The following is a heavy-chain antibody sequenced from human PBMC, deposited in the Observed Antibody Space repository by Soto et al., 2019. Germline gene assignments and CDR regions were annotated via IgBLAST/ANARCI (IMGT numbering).Heavy chain of an antibody. J-gene: IGHJ3*02. CDR3: ARDGRGGYYPRGAFDI. CDR1: GGSISSGDYY. V-gene: IGHV4-30-4*01. Sequence: SETLSLTCTVSGGSISSGDYYWSWIRQPPGKGLEWIGYIYYSGSTYYNPSLKSRVTISVDTSKNQFSLKLSSVTAADTAVYYCARDGRGGYYPRGAFDIWGRGTMVTVSS. CDR2: IYYSGST. D-gene: IGHD3-22*01.